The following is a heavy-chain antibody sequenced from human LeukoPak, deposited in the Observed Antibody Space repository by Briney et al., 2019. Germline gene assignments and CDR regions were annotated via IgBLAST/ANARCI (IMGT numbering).Heavy chain of an antibody. CDR3: AKDPNPFYDFWSGYK. CDR2: IGGRDDRT. Sequence: PGGPLRLSCAASGFTSTGHTMTWLRQAPGKGLEWVSIIGGRDDRTYYADSVKGRFTISRDNSKNTLYLQMNSLRGEDTAVYYCAKDPNPFYDFWSGYKWGQGTLVTVSS. CDR1: GFTSTGHT. V-gene: IGHV3-23*01. J-gene: IGHJ4*02. D-gene: IGHD3-3*01.